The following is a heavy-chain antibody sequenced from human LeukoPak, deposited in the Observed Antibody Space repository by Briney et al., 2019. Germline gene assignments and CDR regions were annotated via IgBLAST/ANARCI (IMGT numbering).Heavy chain of an antibody. Sequence: SETLSLTCAVYGGSFSGYYWSWIRQPPGKGLEWIGEINHSGSTNYNPSLKSRVTISVDTSKNQFSLKLSSVTAADTAVYYCARGGPYGGNSGWYFDLWGRGTLVTVSS. V-gene: IGHV4-34*01. D-gene: IGHD4-23*01. CDR1: GGSFSGYY. J-gene: IGHJ2*01. CDR2: INHSGST. CDR3: ARGGPYGGNSGWYFDL.